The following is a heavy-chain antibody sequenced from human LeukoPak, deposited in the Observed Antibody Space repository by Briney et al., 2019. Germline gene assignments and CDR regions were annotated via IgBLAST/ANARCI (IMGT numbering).Heavy chain of an antibody. CDR2: IIAIFGTA. D-gene: IGHD1-26*01. CDR1: RGTFSSYA. CDR3: ARALGGSYSPDY. J-gene: IGHJ4*02. V-gene: IGHV1-69*05. Sequence: SVKDSCKASRGTFSSYAISWVRQAPRQGLAWMGGIIAIFGTANYAQKVQGRVTITTDESTSTAYMELSSLRSEDTAVYYSARALGGSYSPDYWGQGTLVTVSS.